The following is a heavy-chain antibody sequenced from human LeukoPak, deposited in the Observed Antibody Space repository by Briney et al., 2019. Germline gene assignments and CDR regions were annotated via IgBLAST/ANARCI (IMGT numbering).Heavy chain of an antibody. CDR2: LYTSGST. Sequence: SETLSLTCTVSGGSISSYYWSWIRQPAGKGLEWIGRLYTSGSTNYNPSLKSRVTMSVDTSKNQFSLKLSSVTASDTAVYYCARGNFGSGDLYYYYGMDVWGQGTTVTVSS. J-gene: IGHJ6*02. V-gene: IGHV4-4*07. CDR1: GGSISSYY. D-gene: IGHD6-19*01. CDR3: ARGNFGSGDLYYYYGMDV.